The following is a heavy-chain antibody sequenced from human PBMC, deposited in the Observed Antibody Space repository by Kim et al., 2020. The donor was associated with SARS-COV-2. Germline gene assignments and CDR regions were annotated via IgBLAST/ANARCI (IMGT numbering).Heavy chain of an antibody. CDR1: GFTFSSYG. Sequence: GGSLRLSCAASGFTFSSYGIHWVRQAPGKGLEWVAATSYDGRYKFYGDSVRGRFTVSRDNSRDTVYVQMDSLRAEDTAVYYCARDVYVKDYYGDNHRDAFDVWGQGTMVTVSS. V-gene: IGHV3-30*03. CDR2: TSYDGRYK. CDR3: ARDVYVKDYYGDNHRDAFDV. J-gene: IGHJ3*01. D-gene: IGHD3-22*01.